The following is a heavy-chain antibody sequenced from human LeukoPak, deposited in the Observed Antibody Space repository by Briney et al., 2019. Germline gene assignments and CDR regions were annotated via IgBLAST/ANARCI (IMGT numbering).Heavy chain of an antibody. V-gene: IGHV1-2*02. J-gene: IGHJ4*02. CDR1: GYTFTGYY. Sequence: ASVKVSCKASGYTFTGYYMRWVRQAPGQGLDWMGWINPNSGGTNYAQKFQGRVTMTRDTSISTAYMELSRLRSDDTAVYYCASGYSYGYQFDYWGQGTLVTVSS. CDR2: INPNSGGT. D-gene: IGHD5-18*01. CDR3: ASGYSYGYQFDY.